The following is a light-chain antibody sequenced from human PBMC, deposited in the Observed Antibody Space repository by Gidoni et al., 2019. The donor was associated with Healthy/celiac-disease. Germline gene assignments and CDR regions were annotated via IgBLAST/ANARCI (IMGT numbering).Light chain of an antibody. CDR3: QQDNSFPYT. V-gene: IGKV1-12*01. CDR1: QGISSW. J-gene: IGKJ2*01. CDR2: APS. Sequence: IQITQSPSSVSASVGDRVTITCRASQGISSWLAWYQQKAGKAPKLLTYAPSSLQSGVPSRFSGGGSGTDFTITSSSLQHEDFATYCCQQDNSFPYTFGQGTKLEIK.